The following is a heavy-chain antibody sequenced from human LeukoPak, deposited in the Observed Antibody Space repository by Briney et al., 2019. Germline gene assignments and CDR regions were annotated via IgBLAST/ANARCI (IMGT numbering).Heavy chain of an antibody. CDR2: IYTSGST. CDR3: ARYDCGGDCYLDY. Sequence: SSETLPLTCTVSGGSISSYYWSWIRQPAGKGLEWIGRIYTSGSTNYNPSLKSRVTISVDKSKNQFSLKLSSVTAADTAVYYCARYDCGGDCYLDYWGQGTLVTVSS. J-gene: IGHJ4*02. CDR1: GGSISSYY. V-gene: IGHV4-4*07. D-gene: IGHD2-21*02.